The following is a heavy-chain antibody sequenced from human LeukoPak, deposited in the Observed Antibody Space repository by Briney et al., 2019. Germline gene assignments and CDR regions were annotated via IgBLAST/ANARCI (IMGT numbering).Heavy chain of an antibody. D-gene: IGHD6-6*01. Sequence: PGGSLRLSCAASAFTFSDYYMGWIRQAPGKGLEWVSYISNSGSSTYYAGSVRGRFTISRDNAKNSLYLQMNSLRAEDTAVYYCARDRGSIADRPTAFDIWGQGTMVAVSS. CDR2: ISNSGSST. CDR3: ARDRGSIADRPTAFDI. V-gene: IGHV3-11*04. J-gene: IGHJ3*02. CDR1: AFTFSDYY.